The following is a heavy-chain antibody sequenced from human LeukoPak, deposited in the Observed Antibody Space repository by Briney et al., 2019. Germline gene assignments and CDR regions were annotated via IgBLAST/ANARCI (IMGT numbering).Heavy chain of an antibody. CDR3: ARVGWYYGSGSYYKTPFDP. D-gene: IGHD3-10*01. CDR2: IYYSGST. V-gene: IGHV4-39*07. Sequence: PSETLSLTCTVSGGSISSSSYYWGWIRQPPGKGLEWIGSIYYSGSTYYNPSLKSRVTISVDTSKNQFSLKLSSVTAADTAVYYCARVGWYYGSGSYYKTPFDPWGQGTLVTVSS. J-gene: IGHJ5*02. CDR1: GGSISSSSYY.